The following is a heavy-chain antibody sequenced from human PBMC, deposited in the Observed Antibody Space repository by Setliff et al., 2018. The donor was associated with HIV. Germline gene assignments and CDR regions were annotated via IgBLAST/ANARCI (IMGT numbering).Heavy chain of an antibody. J-gene: IGHJ3*01. CDR3: ARVLGVRRDYYVSSARLRAAFDY. D-gene: IGHD3-22*01. CDR2: ISYSGIT. CDR1: GGSITSGGDS. Sequence: SETLSLTCTVSGGSITSGGDSWSWIRQHDGEGLKWSGYISYSGITNYDPSLKSRLTMSVDTCNNQFSLKLSSATDADTAGYDCARVLGVRRDYYVSSARLRAAFDYWGQGTMVTVSS. V-gene: IGHV4-31*03.